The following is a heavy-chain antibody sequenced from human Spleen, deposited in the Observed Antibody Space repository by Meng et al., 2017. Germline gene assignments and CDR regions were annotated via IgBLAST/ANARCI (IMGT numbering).Heavy chain of an antibody. CDR1: GYTFPDYW. V-gene: IGHV1-2*06. CDR2: INPKSGDT. D-gene: IGHD6-25*01. J-gene: IGHJ4*02. CDR3: ARDEDISAAGKLFGDY. Sequence: QGQPVQFGAEVKKPGASVKVSCKASGYTFPDYWLHWVRRAPGQGLEWMGRINPKSGDTHYAQRFQGRVTMTGDTSISTAYMELSGLRSDDTAMYFCARDEDISAAGKLFGDYWGQGTLVTVSS.